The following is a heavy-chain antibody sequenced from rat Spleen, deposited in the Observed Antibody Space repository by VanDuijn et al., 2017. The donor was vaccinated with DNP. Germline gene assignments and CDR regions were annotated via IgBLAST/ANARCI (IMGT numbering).Heavy chain of an antibody. CDR2: INKDSRTI. V-gene: IGHV4-2*01. Sequence: EVKLVESGGGLVQPGRALKLSCAASGFNLNDYWMGWVRQAPGKGLEWIGEINKDSRTINYNPSLKDKFTISRDNAQNTLYLQMSKLGSEDTAIYYCARLGWHGWFGYWGQGTLVTVSS. CDR1: GFNLNDYW. J-gene: IGHJ3*01. CDR3: ARLGWHGWFGY. D-gene: IGHD1-11*01.